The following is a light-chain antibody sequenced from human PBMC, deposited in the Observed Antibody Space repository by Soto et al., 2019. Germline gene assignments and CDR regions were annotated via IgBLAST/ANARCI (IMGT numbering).Light chain of an antibody. J-gene: IGLJ1*01. CDR1: SSDVGGYNY. CDR2: EVS. CDR3: SSYATISTYL. V-gene: IGLV2-14*01. Sequence: QCGLTQPASLSGSPGQSITISCTGTSSDVGGYNYVSWYQQHPGKAPKLMIYEVSNRPSGVSNRFSGSKSGNTASLTISGLQAEDEADYYCSSYATISTYLFGSGTKVTVL.